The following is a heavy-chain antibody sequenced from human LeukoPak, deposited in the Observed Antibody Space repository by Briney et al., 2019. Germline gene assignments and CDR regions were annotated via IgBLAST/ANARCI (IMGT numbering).Heavy chain of an antibody. J-gene: IGHJ3*02. CDR3: ARDLTSARYCSSTSCSYAFDI. V-gene: IGHV4-39*07. CDR2: IYHSGST. CDR1: GGSISSSSYY. D-gene: IGHD2-2*01. Sequence: SETLSLTCTVSGGSISSSSYYWGWIRQPPGKGLEWIGSIYHSGSTYYNPSLKSRVTISVDTSKNQFSLKLSSVTAADTAVYYCARDLTSARYCSSTSCSYAFDIWGQGTMVTVSS.